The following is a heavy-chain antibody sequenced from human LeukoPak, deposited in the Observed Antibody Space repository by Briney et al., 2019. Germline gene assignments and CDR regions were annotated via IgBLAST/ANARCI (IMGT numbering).Heavy chain of an antibody. Sequence: SETLSLTCAVYGGSFSGYYWSWIRQPPGKGLEWIGEINHSGSTDYNPSLKSRVTISVDTSKNQFSLKLSPVTAADTAVYYCARGMLCGGDCFNWFDPWGQGTLVTVSS. J-gene: IGHJ5*02. D-gene: IGHD2-21*02. CDR1: GGSFSGYY. CDR3: ARGMLCGGDCFNWFDP. CDR2: INHSGST. V-gene: IGHV4-34*01.